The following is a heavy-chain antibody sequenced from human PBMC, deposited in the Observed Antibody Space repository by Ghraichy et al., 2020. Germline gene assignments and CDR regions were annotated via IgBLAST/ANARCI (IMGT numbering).Heavy chain of an antibody. CDR1: GFAVSDNY. V-gene: IGHV3-53*01. Sequence: GESLNISCAASGFAVSDNYMSWVRQAPGKGLEWVSVIYDNGLTFYADSVKGRFAISRDTSKNTLYLQMHSLRDEDTAVYYCARDPYQPWGYWGQGTLVTVSS. D-gene: IGHD2-2*01. J-gene: IGHJ4*02. CDR3: ARDPYQPWGY. CDR2: IYDNGLT.